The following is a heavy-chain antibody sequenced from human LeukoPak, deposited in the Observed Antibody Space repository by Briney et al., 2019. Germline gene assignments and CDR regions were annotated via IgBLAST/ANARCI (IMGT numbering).Heavy chain of an antibody. CDR2: IYYSGST. V-gene: IGHV4-59*01. D-gene: IGHD3-22*01. CDR1: GGSISSYY. Sequence: SETLCLTCTVSGGSISSYYWSWIRQPPGKGLEWIGYIYYSGSTNYNPSLKSRVTISVDTSKNQFSLKLSSVTAADTAVYYCARVRDYDSSGYKNYFDYWGQGTLVTVSS. CDR3: ARVRDYDSSGYKNYFDY. J-gene: IGHJ4*02.